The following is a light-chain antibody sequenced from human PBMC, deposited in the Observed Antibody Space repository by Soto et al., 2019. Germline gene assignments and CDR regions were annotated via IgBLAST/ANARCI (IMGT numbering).Light chain of an antibody. CDR1: SSDVGGYNY. V-gene: IGLV2-14*01. CDR3: SSYTSSTTGV. Sequence: QSVLTQPASVSGSPGQSITISCTGTSSDVGGYNYVSWYQQYPGKAPKLMIYDVSNRPSGVSNRFSGSKSGNTASLTISGLQAEDEADYYCSSYTSSTTGVFGGGTQLTVL. J-gene: IGLJ3*02. CDR2: DVS.